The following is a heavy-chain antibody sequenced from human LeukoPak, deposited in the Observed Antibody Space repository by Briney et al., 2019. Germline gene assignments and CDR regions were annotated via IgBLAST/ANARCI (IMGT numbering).Heavy chain of an antibody. J-gene: IGHJ4*02. CDR2: IYYSRST. CDR1: GGSISSSSYY. V-gene: IGHV4-39*01. Sequence: SETLSLTCIVSGGSISSSSYYRGWIRQPPGKGLEWIGSIYYSRSTYYNPSLKSRVTISVDTSKNQFSLKLSSVTAADTAVYYCARVPTVTFFDYWGQGTLVTVSS. D-gene: IGHD4-17*01. CDR3: ARVPTVTFFDY.